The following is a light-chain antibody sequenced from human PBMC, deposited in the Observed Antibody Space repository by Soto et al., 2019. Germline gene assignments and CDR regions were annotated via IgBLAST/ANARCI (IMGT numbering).Light chain of an antibody. Sequence: EIVMTQSPATLSVSPGERATLSCRASQSVSSNLAWYQQKPGQAPRLLIYGASTMATGIPARFSGSGSGTEFTLTIRRLQSEDCAVYYCQQYNNWPSWTFGQGTKVEIK. CDR3: QQYNNWPSWT. CDR1: QSVSSN. V-gene: IGKV3-15*01. CDR2: GAS. J-gene: IGKJ1*01.